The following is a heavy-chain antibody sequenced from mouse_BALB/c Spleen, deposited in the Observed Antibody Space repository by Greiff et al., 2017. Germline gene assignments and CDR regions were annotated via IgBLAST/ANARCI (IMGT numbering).Heavy chain of an antibody. D-gene: IGHD2-4*01. V-gene: IGHV1-87*01. J-gene: IGHJ2*01. CDR2: IYPGDGDT. CDR1: GYTFTSYW. Sequence: QVQLKQSGAELARPGASVKLSCKASGYTFTSYWMQWVKQRPGQGLEWIGAIYPGDGDTRYTQKFKGKATLTADKSSSTAYMQLSSLASEDSAVYYCARSLYYDYDKYYFDYWGQGTTLTVSS. CDR3: ARSLYYDYDKYYFDY.